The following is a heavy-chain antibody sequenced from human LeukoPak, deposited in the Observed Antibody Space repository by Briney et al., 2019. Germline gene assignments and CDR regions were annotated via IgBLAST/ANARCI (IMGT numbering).Heavy chain of an antibody. D-gene: IGHD5-18*01. CDR3: ARVSYGYGYYFDY. J-gene: IGHJ4*02. CDR2: INHSGST. Sequence: PSETLSLTCAVYGGSFSGYYWSWIRQPPAKGLEWMGEINHSGSTNYNPSLKSRVTISVDASKNQFSLKLSSVTAADTAVYYCARVSYGYGYYFDYWGQGTLVTVSS. V-gene: IGHV4-34*01. CDR1: GGSFSGYY.